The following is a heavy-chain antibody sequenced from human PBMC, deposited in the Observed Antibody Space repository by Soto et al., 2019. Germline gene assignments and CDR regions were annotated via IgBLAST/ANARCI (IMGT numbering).Heavy chain of an antibody. V-gene: IGHV4-39*01. Sequence: PSETLSLTCTVSGGSISSSSYYWGWIRQPPGKGLEWIGSIYYSGSTYYNPSLKSRVTISVDTSKNQFSLKLSSVTAADTAVYYCARHANTYFFDYWGQGTVVTVSS. CDR3: ARHANTYFFDY. CDR1: GGSISSSSYY. J-gene: IGHJ4*02. D-gene: IGHD7-27*01. CDR2: IYYSGST.